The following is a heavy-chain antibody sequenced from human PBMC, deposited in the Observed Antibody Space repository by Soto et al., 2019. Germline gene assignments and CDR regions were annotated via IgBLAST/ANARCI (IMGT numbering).Heavy chain of an antibody. D-gene: IGHD2-2*01. V-gene: IGHV3-48*01. CDR3: ARARTSYYFDF. CDR1: GFTFSSYS. Sequence: GGSLRLSCAASGFTFSSYSMNWVRQAPGKGLEWVSYITSSSTTIYYAASVKGRFTISRDNAKNSLYLQMNSLRAEDTAVYYCARARTSYYFDFWGQGTLVTVSS. CDR2: ITSSSTTI. J-gene: IGHJ4*02.